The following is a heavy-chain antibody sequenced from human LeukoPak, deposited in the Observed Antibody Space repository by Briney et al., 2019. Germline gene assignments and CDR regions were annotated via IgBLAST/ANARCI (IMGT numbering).Heavy chain of an antibody. Sequence: ASVKVSCKASGYTFTGYYMHWVRQAPGQGLEWMGWINPNSGGTNYAQKLQGRVTMTTDTSTSTAYMELRSLRSDDTAVYYCARVIHYYGSGSYRALPEGAFDIWGQGTMVTVSS. CDR2: INPNSGGT. CDR1: GYTFTGYY. J-gene: IGHJ3*02. CDR3: ARVIHYYGSGSYRALPEGAFDI. D-gene: IGHD3-10*01. V-gene: IGHV1-2*02.